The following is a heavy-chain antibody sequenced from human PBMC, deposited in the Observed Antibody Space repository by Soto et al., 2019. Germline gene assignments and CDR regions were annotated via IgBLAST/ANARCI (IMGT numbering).Heavy chain of an antibody. J-gene: IGHJ5*02. V-gene: IGHV1-18*01. CDR1: GYTFTDYG. Sequence: QVQLVQSGAEVKKPGASVKVSCKASGYTFTDYGISWVRQAPGQGLEWMGWISPYTGDTKYPQRLQGRVTVTADTSTSPAYMELRSLKSDDTAVYSCAKTGGWNWFDPWGQGTLVSVSS. CDR3: AKTGGWNWFDP. D-gene: IGHD6-19*01. CDR2: ISPYTGDT.